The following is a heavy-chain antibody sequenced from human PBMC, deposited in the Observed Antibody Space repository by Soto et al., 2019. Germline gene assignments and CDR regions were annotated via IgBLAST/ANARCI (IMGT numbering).Heavy chain of an antibody. V-gene: IGHV3-30*18. CDR3: AKDGGSFYGSGSYL. CDR1: GFTFSNYV. Sequence: QVQLVESGGGVVQPGRSLRLSCAASGFTFSNYVMHWVREAAGKGLEWMAVISYDGNNKFYADSVKGRLSISRDNYKDVLYLQMNTLRPEDSAVYYFAKDGGSFYGSGSYLWGQAVLLTVSS. CDR2: ISYDGNNK. D-gene: IGHD3-10*01. J-gene: IGHJ4*02.